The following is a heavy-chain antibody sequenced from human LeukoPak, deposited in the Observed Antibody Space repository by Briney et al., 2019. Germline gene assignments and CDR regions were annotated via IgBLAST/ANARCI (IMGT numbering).Heavy chain of an antibody. J-gene: IGHJ4*02. D-gene: IGHD6-13*01. CDR1: GLSFRDAW. Sequence: GGSLRLSCAVSGLSFRDAWLCWVRQAPGKGLEWVAVIWYDGSNKYYADSVKGRFTISRDNSKNTLYLQMNSLRAEDTAVYYCARRVELDYWGQGTLVTVSS. CDR3: ARRVELDY. V-gene: IGHV3-33*08. CDR2: IWYDGSNK.